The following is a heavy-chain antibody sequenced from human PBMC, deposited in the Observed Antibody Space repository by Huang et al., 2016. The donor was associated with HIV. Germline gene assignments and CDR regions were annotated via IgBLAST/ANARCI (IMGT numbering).Heavy chain of an antibody. Sequence: QVQLVQSGAEAKKPGASVRVSCKTAGYTFSDYYVHWVRQAPGQGLQWMGGSNPKTAGTNYAQRFQGRLTVTRDRSITTAYMDLTWLTSDDTAVYYCARGGLRWPAPFDFWGQGTLVTVSS. J-gene: IGHJ4*02. CDR3: ARGGLRWPAPFDF. CDR1: GYTFSDYY. CDR2: SNPKTAGT. V-gene: IGHV1-2*02. D-gene: IGHD4-17*01.